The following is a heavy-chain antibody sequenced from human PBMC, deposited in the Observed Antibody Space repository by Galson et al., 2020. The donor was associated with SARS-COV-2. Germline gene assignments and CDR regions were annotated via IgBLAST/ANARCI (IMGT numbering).Heavy chain of an antibody. D-gene: IGHD4-17*01. V-gene: IGHV3-15*01. CDR2: IKSKTDGGTT. Sequence: GGSLRLSCAASGFTFSNAWMSWVRQAPGKGLEWVGRIKSKTDGGTTDYAAPVKGRFTISRDDLKNTLYLQMNSLKTEDTAVYYCTSQYGGDWFDPWGQGTLVTVSS. J-gene: IGHJ5*02. CDR3: TSQYGGDWFDP. CDR1: GFTFSNAW.